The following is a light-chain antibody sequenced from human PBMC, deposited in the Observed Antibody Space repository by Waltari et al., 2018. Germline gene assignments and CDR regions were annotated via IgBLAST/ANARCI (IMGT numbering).Light chain of an antibody. V-gene: IGKV1-9*01. CDR3: QQANSYPRT. CDR2: AAS. Sequence: TQSPSFLSASVGDRVTISCRASQATGSSFAWYQQKPGKAPRLLIYAASTLEGGVPPRFSGSGSGTEFTLTISSLQPEDFATYYCQQANSYPRTFGQGTKLEI. CDR1: QATGSS. J-gene: IGKJ2*01.